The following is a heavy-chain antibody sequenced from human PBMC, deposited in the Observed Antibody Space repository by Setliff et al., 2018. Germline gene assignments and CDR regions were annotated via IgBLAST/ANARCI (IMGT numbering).Heavy chain of an antibody. Sequence: SETLSLTCIVSVDSLISGHYYWSWVRQPPGKGLEWIGRIYYTGTTYYNPSLKSRITMSVDTSKKQFSLSLSSVAAADTVIYYCARVHGDETIDIWGQGKLVTVSS. V-gene: IGHV4-61*01. CDR1: VDSLISGHYY. J-gene: IGHJ3*02. D-gene: IGHD2-21*02. CDR3: ARVHGDETIDI. CDR2: IYYTGTT.